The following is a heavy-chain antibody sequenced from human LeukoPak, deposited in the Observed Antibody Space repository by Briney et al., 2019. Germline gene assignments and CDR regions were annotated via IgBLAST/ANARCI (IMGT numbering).Heavy chain of an antibody. V-gene: IGHV3-30*03. CDR1: GFTFRAYG. CDR3: ARVRLDRSERNLDAFEN. Sequence: GGSLRLSCAASGFTFRAYGMHWVRQAPGKGLEWVAVISNDGSIKHYADSVKGRFTISRDNSKNTVYLQMNSLRAEDTAVYFCARVRLDRSERNLDAFENWGQGTMVTVPS. D-gene: IGHD1-14*01. J-gene: IGHJ3*02. CDR2: ISNDGSIK.